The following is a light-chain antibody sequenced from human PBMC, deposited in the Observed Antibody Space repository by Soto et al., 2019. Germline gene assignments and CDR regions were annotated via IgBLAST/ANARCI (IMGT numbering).Light chain of an antibody. J-gene: IGLJ2*01. Sequence: SYELTQPPSVSVAPGKTARITCGGNNIGSKSVHWYQQKPGQAPVLVIYYDSDRPSGIPERFSGSNSGNTATLTISRVEAGDEADYYCQVGDTQGVFGGGTKLTVL. CDR1: NIGSKS. V-gene: IGLV3-21*04. CDR2: YDS. CDR3: QVGDTQGV.